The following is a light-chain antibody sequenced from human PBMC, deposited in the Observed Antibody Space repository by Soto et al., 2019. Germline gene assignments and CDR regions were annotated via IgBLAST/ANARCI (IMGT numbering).Light chain of an antibody. CDR2: GAS. V-gene: IGKV1D-12*01. Sequence: DIQMTQSPSSVSASIGDTVTITCRASQDISTLLAWYQQKPGKAPKLLIYGASTLESGVPSRFSGRGSGTDFTLTISSLQPEDCATYFCQQADSFPLTCGGGTKVEIK. CDR1: QDISTL. J-gene: IGKJ4*01. CDR3: QQADSFPLT.